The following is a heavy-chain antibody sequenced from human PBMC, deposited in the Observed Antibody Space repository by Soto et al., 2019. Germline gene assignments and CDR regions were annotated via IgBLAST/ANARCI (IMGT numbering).Heavy chain of an antibody. CDR2: ISAYNGNT. D-gene: IGHD3-3*01. V-gene: IGHV1-18*01. J-gene: IGHJ4*02. CDR3: ARVNYDFWSGPSKYYFDY. Sequence: QVQLVQSGAEVKKPGASVKVSCKASGYTFTSYGISWVRQAPGQGLEWMGWISAYNGNTNYAQKLQGRVTMTTDTATSTAYMERRSLRSDDTAVYYCARVNYDFWSGPSKYYFDYWGQGTLVTVSS. CDR1: GYTFTSYG.